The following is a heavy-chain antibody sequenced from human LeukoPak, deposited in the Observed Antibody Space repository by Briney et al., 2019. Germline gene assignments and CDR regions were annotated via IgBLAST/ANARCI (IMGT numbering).Heavy chain of an antibody. CDR3: ARDHKGIAAL. CDR1: GGSISSYY. J-gene: IGHJ4*02. D-gene: IGHD6-13*01. CDR2: IHYSGST. V-gene: IGHV4-59*01. Sequence: SETLSLTCTVSGGSISSYYWSWIRQPPGKGLEWIGYIHYSGSTNYNPSLKSRVTISVDTSKNQFSLKLSSVTAADTAVYYCARDHKGIAALWGQGTLVTVSS.